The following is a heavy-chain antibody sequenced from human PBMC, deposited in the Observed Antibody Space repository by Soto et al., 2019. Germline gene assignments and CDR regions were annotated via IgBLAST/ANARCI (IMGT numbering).Heavy chain of an antibody. Sequence: GGSLRLSCAASGFTFSSCAMGWVRQAPGKGLEWVSDIIDSGASTYYADSVKGRFTISRDNSKSTLYLQMNSLRAEDTALYYCAKGRSYYYYYGMDVWGQGTTVTVS. J-gene: IGHJ6*02. CDR1: GFTFSSCA. V-gene: IGHV3-23*01. CDR3: AKGRSYYYYYGMDV. CDR2: IIDSGAST.